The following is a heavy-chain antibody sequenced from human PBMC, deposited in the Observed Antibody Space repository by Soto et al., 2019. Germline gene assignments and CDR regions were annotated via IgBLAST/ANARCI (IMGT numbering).Heavy chain of an antibody. Sequence: EVQLVESGGGLVQPGGSLRLSCAASGFTFSSYSMNWVRQAPGKGLEWVSYISSSSSTIYYADSVKGRFTISRDNAKNRLYLQLNSLRAEDTAVYYCARDAGCSSTSCYVGYYYYYMDVWGKGTTVTVSS. V-gene: IGHV3-48*01. CDR3: ARDAGCSSTSCYVGYYYYYMDV. D-gene: IGHD2-2*01. CDR1: GFTFSSYS. CDR2: ISSSSSTI. J-gene: IGHJ6*03.